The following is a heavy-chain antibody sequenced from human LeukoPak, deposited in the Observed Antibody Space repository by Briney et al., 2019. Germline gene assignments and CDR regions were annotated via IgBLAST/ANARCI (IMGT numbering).Heavy chain of an antibody. D-gene: IGHD6-13*01. CDR3: AKEPIAAADYTWFDP. CDR2: ISGSGGST. Sequence: PGGSLRLSCAASGYTFSNYAMSWVRQAPVKGLGWVSGISGSGGSTDYADSVKGRFTISRDNSKNTLYLQMNSLRAEDTAVYYCAKEPIAAADYTWFDPWGQGTLVTVSS. J-gene: IGHJ5*02. CDR1: GYTFSNYA. V-gene: IGHV3-23*01.